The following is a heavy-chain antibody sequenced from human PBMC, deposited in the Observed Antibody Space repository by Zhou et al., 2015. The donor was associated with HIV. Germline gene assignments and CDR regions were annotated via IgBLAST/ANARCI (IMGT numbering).Heavy chain of an antibody. V-gene: IGHV1-58*01. Sequence: QMQLVQSGPEVKKPGTSVKVSCKASGFTFTSSAVQWVRQARGQRLEWIGWIVVGSGNTNYAQKFQERVTITRDMSTSTAYMELSSLRSEDTAVYYCAADGPAYYYDSSGYPGDYWGQGTLVTVSS. CDR3: AADGPAYYYDSSGYPGDY. CDR2: IVVGSGNT. J-gene: IGHJ4*02. CDR1: GFTFTSSA. D-gene: IGHD3-22*01.